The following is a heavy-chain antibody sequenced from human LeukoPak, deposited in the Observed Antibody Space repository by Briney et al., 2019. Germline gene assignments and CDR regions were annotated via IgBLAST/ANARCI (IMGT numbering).Heavy chain of an antibody. CDR1: IDSISPYF. D-gene: IGHD2-2*01. Sequence: PSETLSLTCTVSIDSISPYFWSWIRQPPGKGLEWIGYISYSGSTNYNPSLKSRVTISVDTSKNQFSLKLSSVTAADTAVYYCARGLGYCSSTSCYGLYNWFDPWGQGTLVTVSS. CDR2: ISYSGST. J-gene: IGHJ5*02. CDR3: ARGLGYCSSTSCYGLYNWFDP. V-gene: IGHV4-59*01.